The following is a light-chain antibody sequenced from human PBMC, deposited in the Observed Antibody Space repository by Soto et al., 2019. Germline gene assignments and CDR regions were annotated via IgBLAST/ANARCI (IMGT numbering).Light chain of an antibody. V-gene: IGLV2-18*02. CDR2: EVF. CDR3: NSYTSSNTDV. Sequence: QSVLTQPPSVSGSPGQSVTISCTGTSSDVGSYNRVSWYRQPPGTAPKLMIYEVFNRPSGVPDRFSGSKSGNTASLTISGLQAEDEADYYCNSYTSSNTDVFGTGTKLTVL. CDR1: SSDVGSYNR. J-gene: IGLJ1*01.